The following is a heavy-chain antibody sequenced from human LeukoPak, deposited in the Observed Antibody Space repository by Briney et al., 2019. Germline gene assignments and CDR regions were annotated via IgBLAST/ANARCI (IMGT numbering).Heavy chain of an antibody. CDR2: IYTSGST. Sequence: PSQTLSLTCTVSGGSISSYYWSWVRQPAGKGLEWIGRIYTSGSTNYNPSLKSRVTISVDTSKNQFSLKLSSVTAADTAVYYCARQTYQNYDFWSGYDGGWFDPWGQGTLVTVSS. D-gene: IGHD3-3*01. J-gene: IGHJ5*02. V-gene: IGHV4-4*07. CDR3: ARQTYQNYDFWSGYDGGWFDP. CDR1: GGSISSYY.